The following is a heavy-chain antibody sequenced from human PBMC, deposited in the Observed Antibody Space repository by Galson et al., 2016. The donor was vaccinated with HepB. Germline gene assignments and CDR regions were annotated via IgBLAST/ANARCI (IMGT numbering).Heavy chain of an antibody. CDR1: GFAFGSHW. D-gene: IGHD4-23*01. J-gene: IGHJ5*02. CDR3: GRDHSVVLTTAYNWFDT. V-gene: IGHV3-74*01. Sequence: SLRLSCAASGFAFGSHWMHWVRQVPGKGLAWVSRINSDGTISNYADSVKGRFTISRDNAKNTLYLQMNSLRVDDTAIYYCGRDHSVVLTTAYNWFDTWGQGTLVTVSS. CDR2: INSDGTIS.